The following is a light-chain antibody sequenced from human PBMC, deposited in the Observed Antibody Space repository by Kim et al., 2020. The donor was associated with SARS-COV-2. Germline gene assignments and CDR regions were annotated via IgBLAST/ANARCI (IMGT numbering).Light chain of an antibody. CDR3: TSYTSNNTWV. CDR1: SSDVGRYNY. Sequence: GQSITISCTGTSSDVGRYNYVSWYQQHPGKAPKLMIYDVSKRPSGVSNRFSGSKSGNTASLTISGLQAEDEADYYCTSYTSNNTWVFGGGTQLTVL. CDR2: DVS. J-gene: IGLJ3*02. V-gene: IGLV2-14*03.